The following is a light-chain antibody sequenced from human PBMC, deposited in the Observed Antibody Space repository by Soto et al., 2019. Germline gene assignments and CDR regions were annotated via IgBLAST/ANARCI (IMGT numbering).Light chain of an antibody. Sequence: SYELSQAPSVSVSAGQTASITCSGNELGDKYVSWYQMKPGQSPVLVISHNIKRPSGIPERFSGSSSGNTATLTISGTQAMDDADYYCQAWDSSTVVFGGGTKVTVL. J-gene: IGLJ3*02. CDR1: ELGDKY. CDR2: HNI. CDR3: QAWDSSTVV. V-gene: IGLV3-1*01.